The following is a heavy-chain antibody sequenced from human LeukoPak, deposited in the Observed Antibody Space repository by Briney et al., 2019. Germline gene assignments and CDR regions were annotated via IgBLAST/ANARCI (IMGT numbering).Heavy chain of an antibody. Sequence: GGSLRLSCAASGFSFTTYGMHWVRQAPGKGLEWVAFIRYDGSNKYFADSVKGRFTISRDNSKNALYLQMNSLRAEDTALYYCAREEFGEWDRWGQGTLVTVSS. CDR2: IRYDGSNK. CDR3: AREEFGEWDR. J-gene: IGHJ4*02. V-gene: IGHV3-30*02. D-gene: IGHD3-10*01. CDR1: GFSFTTYG.